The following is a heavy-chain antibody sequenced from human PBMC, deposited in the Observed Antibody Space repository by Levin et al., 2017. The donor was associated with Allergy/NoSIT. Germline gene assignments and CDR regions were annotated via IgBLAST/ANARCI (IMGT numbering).Heavy chain of an antibody. CDR1: GGSISSSNW. J-gene: IGHJ3*02. D-gene: IGHD5-12*01. CDR3: AIRGYEAPHAFDI. CDR2: IYHSGST. V-gene: IGHV4-4*02. Sequence: SETLSLTCAVSGGSISSSNWWSWVRQPPGKGLEWIGEIYHSGSTNYNPSLKSRVTISVDKSKNQFSLKLSSVTAADTAVYYCAIRGYEAPHAFDIWGQGTMVTVSS.